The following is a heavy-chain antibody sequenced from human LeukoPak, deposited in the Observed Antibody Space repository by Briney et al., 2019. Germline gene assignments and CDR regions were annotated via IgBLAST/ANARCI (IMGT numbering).Heavy chain of an antibody. D-gene: IGHD5-24*01. V-gene: IGHV4-39*01. Sequence: SETLSLTCAVSGGSISSTYYWGWIRQPPGKGLEWIGSIYYSGSTYYNPSLKSRVTISVDMSKNQFSLKLSSVTAADTAVYYCARHPLADGRIHYFDYWGQGTLVTVSS. CDR1: GGSISSTYY. CDR3: ARHPLADGRIHYFDY. CDR2: IYYSGST. J-gene: IGHJ4*02.